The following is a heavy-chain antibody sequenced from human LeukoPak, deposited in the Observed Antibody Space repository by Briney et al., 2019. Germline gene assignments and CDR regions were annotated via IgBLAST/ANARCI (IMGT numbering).Heavy chain of an antibody. CDR2: INPSGGST. V-gene: IGHV1-46*01. J-gene: IGHJ4*02. D-gene: IGHD4-11*01. CDR3: ARVPPQDYHIDY. CDR1: GYTLTSYY. Sequence: ASVKVSCKASGYTLTSYYMHWVRQAPGQGLEWMGIINPSGGSTSYAQKFQGRVTMTRDTSTSTVYMELSSLRSEDTAVYYCARVPPQDYHIDYWGQGTLVTVSS.